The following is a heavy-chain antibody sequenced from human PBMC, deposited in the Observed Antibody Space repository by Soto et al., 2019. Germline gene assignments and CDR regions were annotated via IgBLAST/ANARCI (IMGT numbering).Heavy chain of an antibody. CDR1: VDTISRYA. D-gene: IGHD3-22*01. CDR3: VRHYYDSSGYYAFDY. CDR2: IIPIFGTA. Sequence: SVKVSCKASVDTISRYAISWVRQAPGQGLEWMGGIIPIFGTANYAQKFQGRVTITADESTSTAYMELSSLRSEDTAVYYCVRHYYDSSGYYAFDYWGQGTLVTVSS. J-gene: IGHJ4*02. V-gene: IGHV1-69*13.